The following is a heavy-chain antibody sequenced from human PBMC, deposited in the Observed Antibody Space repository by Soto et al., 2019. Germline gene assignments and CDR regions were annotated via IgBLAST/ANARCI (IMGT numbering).Heavy chain of an antibody. D-gene: IGHD3-3*01. V-gene: IGHV4-31*03. J-gene: IGHJ4*02. CDR3: ARVGGYYLLGGGCFDY. CDR2: IYYSGST. Sequence: QVQLQESGPGLVKPSQTLSLTCTVSGGSISSGGYYWSWIRQHPGKGLEWIGYIYYSGSTYYNPSIKRRITISVDTSKNQYSLKLSSVTAADTAVYYCARVGGYYLLGGGCFDYWGQGTLVTVSS. CDR1: GGSISSGGYY.